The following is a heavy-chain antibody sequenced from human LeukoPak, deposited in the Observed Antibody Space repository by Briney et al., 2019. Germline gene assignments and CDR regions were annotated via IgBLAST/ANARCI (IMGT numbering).Heavy chain of an antibody. CDR3: ARGRLSGMDV. J-gene: IGHJ6*03. CDR1: GFTFTSYL. V-gene: IGHV3-21*01. Sequence: GGSLSLSCAASGFTFTSYLMNWVRQAPGKGLEWVSSISSSSSYIYYADSVKGRFTLSRDNAKNSLYLQMNSLRAEDTAVYYCARGRLSGMDVWGKGTTVTVSS. CDR2: ISSSSSYI.